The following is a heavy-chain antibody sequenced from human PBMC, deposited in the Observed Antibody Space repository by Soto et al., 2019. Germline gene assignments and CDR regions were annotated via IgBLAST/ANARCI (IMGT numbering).Heavy chain of an antibody. CDR1: GGTFGSYA. D-gene: IGHD2-2*01. J-gene: IGHJ6*02. CDR3: ARSQGSSTSLEVYFYYYFGIDV. V-gene: IGHV1-69*01. CDR2: IIPITATA. Sequence: QVQLVQSGAEVKKPGSSVKVSCKASGGTFGSYAISWVRQAPGQGLEWMGGIIPITATANYAQKFQGRVTITADESTSTAYMQQSSLRSEDAAVYYCARSQGSSTSLEVYFYYYFGIDVWGQGTTVTVSS.